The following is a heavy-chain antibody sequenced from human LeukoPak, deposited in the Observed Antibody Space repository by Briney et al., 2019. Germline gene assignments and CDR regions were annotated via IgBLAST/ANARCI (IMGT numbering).Heavy chain of an antibody. J-gene: IGHJ4*02. CDR2: IYYSGST. CDR3: AREVGRVTTSFDY. CDR1: GGSISSGDYY. Sequence: PSETLSLTCTVSGGSISSGDYYWSWIRQPPGKGLEWIGYIYYSGSTYYNPSLKSRVTISVDTSKNQFSLKLSSVTAADTAVYYCAREVGRVTTSFDYWGQGTLVTVFS. D-gene: IGHD3-16*01. V-gene: IGHV4-30-4*01.